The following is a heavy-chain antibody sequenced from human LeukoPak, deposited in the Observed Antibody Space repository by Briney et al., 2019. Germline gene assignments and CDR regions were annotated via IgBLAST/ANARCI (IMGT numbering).Heavy chain of an antibody. V-gene: IGHV3-9*03. Sequence: PGGSLRLSCAASGFTFDDYAMHWVRQAPGKGLEWVSGISWNSNSIGYADSVKGRFTISRDNAKNSLYLQMNSLRAEDMALYYCAKGSSEYSSSVFDYWGQGTLVTVSS. CDR3: AKGSSEYSSSVFDY. J-gene: IGHJ4*02. CDR2: ISWNSNSI. CDR1: GFTFDDYA. D-gene: IGHD6-6*01.